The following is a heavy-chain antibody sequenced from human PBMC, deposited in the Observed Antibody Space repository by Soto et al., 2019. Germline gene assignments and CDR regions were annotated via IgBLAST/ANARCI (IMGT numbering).Heavy chain of an antibody. CDR1: GFTFDDYG. D-gene: IGHD3-10*01. CDR2: INWNGGST. Sequence: EVQLVESGGGVVRPGGSLRLSCAASGFTFDDYGMSWVRQAPGKGLEWVSGINWNGGSTGYADSVKGRFTISRDNAKNCLYLQMNSLRAEDTALYYCAKGWAVWFGELPFDYWGQGTLVTVSS. CDR3: AKGWAVWFGELPFDY. J-gene: IGHJ4*02. V-gene: IGHV3-20*04.